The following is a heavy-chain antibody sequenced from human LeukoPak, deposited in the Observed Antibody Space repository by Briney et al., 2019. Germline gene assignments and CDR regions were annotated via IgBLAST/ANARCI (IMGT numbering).Heavy chain of an antibody. CDR2: INPNSGGT. V-gene: IGHV1-2*02. D-gene: IGHD3-10*01. Sequence: ASVKVSCKASGYTFTGYYMHWVRQAPGQGLEWMGWINPNSGGTNYAQKFQGRVTMTRDTSISTAYMELSRLRSDDTAVYYCARDANSVPYYMDVWGKGTTVTISS. J-gene: IGHJ6*03. CDR1: GYTFTGYY. CDR3: ARDANSVPYYMDV.